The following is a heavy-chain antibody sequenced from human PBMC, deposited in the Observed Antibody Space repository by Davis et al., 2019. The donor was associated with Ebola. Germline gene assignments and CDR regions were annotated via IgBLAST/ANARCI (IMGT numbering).Heavy chain of an antibody. V-gene: IGHV3-30*04. CDR1: GFTFRNYA. Sequence: PGGSLRLSCAASGFTFRNYAMHWVRQAPGKGLEWVAVVSHSERERCYADSVKGRFTISRDNAKDSLYLQMNSLRTEDTAFYYCAKDFYGSGSYIDAWGQGTLVAVSS. D-gene: IGHD3-10*01. CDR3: AKDFYGSGSYIDA. J-gene: IGHJ5*02. CDR2: VSHSERER.